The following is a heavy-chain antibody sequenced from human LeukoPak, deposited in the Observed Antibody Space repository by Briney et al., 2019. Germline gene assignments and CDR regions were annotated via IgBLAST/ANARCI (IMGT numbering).Heavy chain of an antibody. CDR1: GSTFTGYY. J-gene: IGHJ3*02. CDR3: ARDFKDAVVGYDSSGYSDAFDI. Sequence: ASVKVSCKASGSTFTGYYMHWVRQAPGQGLEWMGWINPNSGGTNYAQKFQGRVTMTRDTSISTAYMELSRLRSDDTAVYYCARDFKDAVVGYDSSGYSDAFDIWGQGTMVTVSS. CDR2: INPNSGGT. D-gene: IGHD3-22*01. V-gene: IGHV1-2*02.